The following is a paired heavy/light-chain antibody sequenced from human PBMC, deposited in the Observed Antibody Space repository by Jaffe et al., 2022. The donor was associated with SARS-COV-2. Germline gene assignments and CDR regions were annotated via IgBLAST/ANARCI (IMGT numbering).Light chain of an antibody. V-gene: IGLV1-47*01. CDR1: SSNIGSNY. CDR3: TVWDDSLSGWV. CDR2: RSN. Sequence: QSVLTQPPSASGTPGQRVTFSCSGSSSNIGSNYVYWHQQLPGTAPKLLIYRSNERPSGVPDRFSGSKSGTSASLAISGLRSEDEADYYCTVWDDSLSGWVFGGGTKLTAL. J-gene: IGLJ3*02.
Heavy chain of an antibody. CDR2: IRNKANHYTT. J-gene: IGHJ4*02. Sequence: EVQLVESGGGLVQPGGSLRLSCAASGITFRDHYMDWVRQAPGKGLEWVGRIRNKANHYTTEYAASVKGRFTISRDDSKNSLYLQMNSLESEDTAVYYCCDIGVGYWGQGTLVAVSS. D-gene: IGHD5-12*01. CDR3: CDIGVGY. V-gene: IGHV3-72*01. CDR1: GITFRDHY.